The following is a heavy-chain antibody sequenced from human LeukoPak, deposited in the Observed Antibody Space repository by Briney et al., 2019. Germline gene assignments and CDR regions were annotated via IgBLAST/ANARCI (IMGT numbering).Heavy chain of an antibody. CDR2: INHSGST. D-gene: IGHD3-3*01. V-gene: IGHV4-34*01. Sequence: SETLSLTCAVYGGSFSGYYWSWIRQPPGKGLELIGEINHSGSTNYNPSLKSRVTISVDTSKNQFSLKLSSVTAADTAVYYCARGSSMITIFGVVTPYYFDYWGQGTLVTVSS. CDR3: ARGSSMITIFGVVTPYYFDY. J-gene: IGHJ4*02. CDR1: GGSFSGYY.